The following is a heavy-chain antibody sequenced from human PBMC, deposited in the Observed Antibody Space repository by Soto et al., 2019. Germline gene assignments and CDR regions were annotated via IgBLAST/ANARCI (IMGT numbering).Heavy chain of an antibody. CDR3: AKDVFGDYWFDY. Sequence: GGSLRLSCAASGFTFSSYGMTWVRQGPGKGLEWVSTFSDSGGRTYYADSVKGRFTISRDNSKNTLYLQMNNLRADDTAVYYCAKDVFGDYWFDYWGQGTLVTVSS. J-gene: IGHJ4*02. D-gene: IGHD4-17*01. CDR2: FSDSGGRT. CDR1: GFTFSSYG. V-gene: IGHV3-23*01.